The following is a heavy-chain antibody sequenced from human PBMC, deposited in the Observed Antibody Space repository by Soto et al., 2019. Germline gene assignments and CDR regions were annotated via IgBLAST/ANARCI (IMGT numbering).Heavy chain of an antibody. J-gene: IGHJ5*02. CDR1: GGTFSSYA. V-gene: IGHV1-69*13. D-gene: IGHD3-22*01. CDR2: IIPILGTA. CDR3: ARGDTYYYDSSGYYFGWFDP. Sequence: SVKVSCKASGGTFSSYAISWVRQAPGQGLEWMGGIIPILGTANYAQKFQGRVTITADESTSTAYMELSSLRSEDTAVYYCARGDTYYYDSSGYYFGWFDPWGQGTLVTVSS.